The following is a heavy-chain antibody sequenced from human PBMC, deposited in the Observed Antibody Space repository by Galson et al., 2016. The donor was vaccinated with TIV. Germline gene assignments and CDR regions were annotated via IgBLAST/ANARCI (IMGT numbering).Heavy chain of an antibody. J-gene: IGHJ4*02. D-gene: IGHD6-13*01. CDR1: GFSLSTGGMC. Sequence: PALVKPPQTLTLTCSFSGFSLSTGGMCVSWVRQPPGKALEWLARIDWDDDKYYSTSLKTRLTISKDTSKNKVVLMVTDVDPMDTATYFCARTRSAAAGGLDFWGQGTLVTVSS. V-gene: IGHV2-70*11. CDR2: IDWDDDK. CDR3: ARTRSAAAGGLDF.